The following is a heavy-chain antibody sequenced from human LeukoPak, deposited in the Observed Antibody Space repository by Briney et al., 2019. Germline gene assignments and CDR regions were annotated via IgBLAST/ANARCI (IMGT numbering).Heavy chain of an antibody. J-gene: IGHJ4*02. CDR3: AKDLTNCNVDY. D-gene: IGHD1-1*01. CDR1: GFTFSNYA. CDR2: IGGSGGTT. Sequence: GGSLRLSCVVSGFTFSNYAMTWVRQAPGKGLEWVSDIGGSGGTTYYAESVKGRFTISRDNSKNTLYLQMNSLRAEDTALYYCAKDLTNCNVDYWGQGTLVTVSS. V-gene: IGHV3-23*01.